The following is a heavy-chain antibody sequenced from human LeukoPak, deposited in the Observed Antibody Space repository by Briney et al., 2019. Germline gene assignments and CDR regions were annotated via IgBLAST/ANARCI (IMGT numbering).Heavy chain of an antibody. V-gene: IGHV1-8*01. Sequence: ASVKVSCKASGYTFTSYDINWVRQATGQGLEWMGWMNPNSGNTGYAQKFQGRVTMTRNTSISTAYMELSSLRSEDTAVYCCAIDPTHSSGWSDDYWGQGTLVTVSS. CDR2: MNPNSGNT. CDR3: AIDPTHSSGWSDDY. J-gene: IGHJ4*02. CDR1: GYTFTSYD. D-gene: IGHD6-19*01.